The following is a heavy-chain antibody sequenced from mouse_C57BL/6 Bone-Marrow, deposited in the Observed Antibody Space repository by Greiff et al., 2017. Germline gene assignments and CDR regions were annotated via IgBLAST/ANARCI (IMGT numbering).Heavy chain of an antibody. CDR2: IDPEDGET. V-gene: IGHV14-2*01. CDR3: AHIYLDAMDY. CDR1: GFNIKDYY. D-gene: IGHD5-1*01. Sequence: VQLQQSGAELVKPGASVKLSCTASGFNIKDYYMHWVKQRTEQGLEWIGRIDPEDGETKYAPKFPGKATITADTSSNTAYLQLSSQTSEDTAVDYCAHIYLDAMDYWGQGTSVTVSS. J-gene: IGHJ4*01.